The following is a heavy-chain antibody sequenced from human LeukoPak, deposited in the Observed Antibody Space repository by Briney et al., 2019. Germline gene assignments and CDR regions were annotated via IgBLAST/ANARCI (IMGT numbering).Heavy chain of an antibody. CDR1: GFTFSSYA. D-gene: IGHD2-2*01. J-gene: IGHJ4*02. V-gene: IGHV3-23*01. Sequence: GGSLRLSCAASGFTFSSYAMSWVRQAPGKGLEWVSAISGSGGSTYYADSVKGRFTISRDNSKNTLYLQMNSLGAEDTAVYYCAKPKGTHCSSTSCYLSGFDYWGQGTLVTVSS. CDR3: AKPKGTHCSSTSCYLSGFDY. CDR2: ISGSGGST.